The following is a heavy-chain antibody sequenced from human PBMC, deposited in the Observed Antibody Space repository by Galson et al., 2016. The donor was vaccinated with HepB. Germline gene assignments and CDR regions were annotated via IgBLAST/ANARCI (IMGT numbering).Heavy chain of an antibody. CDR3: TRDYYGSLDH. CDR1: GFTFTNYD. CDR2: INIDGNSI. Sequence: SLRLSCAASGFTFTNYDIHWVRQAPGTGLVWVSRINIDGNSITYADSVKGRFAISRDNAKNTVHPQMNSLRAEDTAVYYCTRDYYGSLDHWGQGTLVTVSS. D-gene: IGHD3-10*01. J-gene: IGHJ4*02. V-gene: IGHV3-74*01.